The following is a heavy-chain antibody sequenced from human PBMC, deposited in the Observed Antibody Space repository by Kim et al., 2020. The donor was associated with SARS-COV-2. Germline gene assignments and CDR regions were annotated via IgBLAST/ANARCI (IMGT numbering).Heavy chain of an antibody. CDR1: GGSISSYS. D-gene: IGHD2-2*01. V-gene: IGHV4-59*01. CDR2: TYYSGST. Sequence: SETLSLTCTVSGGSISSYSWSWIRQPPGKGLEWIGYTYYSGSTNYNHSLKSRVTISVDTSKNKFSLKLSSVTAADTAMYYCARDRIGYCSSISCSLHCDSRGQGTLGTVSS. CDR3: ARDRIGYCSSISCSLHCDS. J-gene: IGHJ4*02.